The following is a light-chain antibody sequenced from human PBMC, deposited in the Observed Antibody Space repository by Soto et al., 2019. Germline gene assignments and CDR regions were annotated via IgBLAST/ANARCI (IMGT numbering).Light chain of an antibody. CDR3: QQYNNWPHT. J-gene: IGKJ2*01. Sequence: EIVMTQSPVTLSLSPGERATLSCRASQSVTSKLAWFQQKPGQAPRLLIYATSTRATGVPARFSDSGSGTEFTLTISSLQSEDFAVYSCQQYNNWPHTFGQGTKLEIK. V-gene: IGKV3-15*01. CDR2: ATS. CDR1: QSVTSK.